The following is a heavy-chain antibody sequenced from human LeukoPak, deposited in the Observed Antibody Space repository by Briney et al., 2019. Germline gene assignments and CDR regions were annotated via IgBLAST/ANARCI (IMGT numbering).Heavy chain of an antibody. CDR3: ARARKRRSGIGFYYFDY. J-gene: IGHJ4*02. D-gene: IGHD2-15*01. CDR2: MNPNSGNT. Sequence: GASVKVSCKASGYTFTSYDINWVRQATGQGLEWMGWMNPNSGNTGYAQKFQGRVTMTRNTSISTAYMELSSLKSEDTAVYYCARARKRRSGIGFYYFDYWGQGTLVTVSS. CDR1: GYTFTSYD. V-gene: IGHV1-8*01.